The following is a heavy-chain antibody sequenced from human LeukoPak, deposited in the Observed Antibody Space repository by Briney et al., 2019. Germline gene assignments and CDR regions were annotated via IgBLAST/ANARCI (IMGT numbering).Heavy chain of an antibody. J-gene: IGHJ4*02. D-gene: IGHD2-15*01. CDR3: ARSGEGTVVVVAATPREYYFDY. Sequence: GGSLRLSCAASGFTFSSYSMNWVRQAPGKGLEWVSSISSSSSYIYYADSVKGRFTISRDNAKNSLYLQMNSLRAEDTAVYYCARSGEGTVVVVAATPREYYFDYWGQGTLVTVSS. CDR1: GFTFSSYS. CDR2: ISSSSSYI. V-gene: IGHV3-21*01.